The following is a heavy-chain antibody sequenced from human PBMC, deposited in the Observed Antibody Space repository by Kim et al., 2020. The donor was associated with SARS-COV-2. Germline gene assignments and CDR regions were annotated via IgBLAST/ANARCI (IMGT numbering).Heavy chain of an antibody. V-gene: IGHV4-34*01. Sequence: SETLSLTCAVYGGSFSGYYWSWIRQPPGKGLEWIGEINHSGSTNYNPSLKSRVTISVDTSKNQFSLKLSSVTAADTAVYYCARWIQLWYDYWGQGTLVTVSS. CDR2: INHSGST. D-gene: IGHD5-18*01. CDR3: ARWIQLWYDY. CDR1: GGSFSGYY. J-gene: IGHJ4*02.